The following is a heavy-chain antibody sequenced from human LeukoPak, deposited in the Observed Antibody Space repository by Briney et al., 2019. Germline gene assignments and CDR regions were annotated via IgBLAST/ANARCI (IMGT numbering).Heavy chain of an antibody. Sequence: ASVKVSCKASGYTFTSYAMHWVRQAPGQRLEWMGWINAGNGNTKYSQKFQGRVTITRDTSASTAYMELSSLRSEDTAVCYCARGGEALLLWSLTYDILTDYYDYWGQGTLVTVSS. V-gene: IGHV1-3*01. CDR3: ARGGEALLLWSLTYDILTDYYDY. CDR2: INAGNGNT. CDR1: GYTFTSYA. D-gene: IGHD3-9*01. J-gene: IGHJ4*02.